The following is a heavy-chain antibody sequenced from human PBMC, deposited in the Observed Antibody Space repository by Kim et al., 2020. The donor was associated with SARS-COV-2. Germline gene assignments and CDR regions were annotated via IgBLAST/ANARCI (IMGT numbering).Heavy chain of an antibody. V-gene: IGHV3-53*01. CDR1: GFTVSSNY. J-gene: IGHJ6*02. CDR3: AGTSCWRRRVDYYYYGMDV. CDR2: IYSGGRT. Sequence: GGSLRLSCAASGFTVSSNYMSWVRQAPGKGLEWVSVIYSGGRTYYAASVKGRYTISRDNSKNTLYLQMTSLRAEDTAVYYCAGTSCWRRRVDYYYYGMDVSGQGATVTVSS. D-gene: IGHD1-1*01.